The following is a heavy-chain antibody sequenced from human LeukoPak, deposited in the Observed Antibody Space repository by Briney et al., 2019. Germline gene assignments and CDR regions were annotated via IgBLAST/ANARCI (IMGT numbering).Heavy chain of an antibody. V-gene: IGHV1-18*01. CDR3: ARYHDILTGYYAPDY. J-gene: IGHJ4*02. CDR1: GYTFTSYG. D-gene: IGHD3-9*01. CDR2: ISAYNGNT. Sequence: ASVKVSCKASGYTFTSYGISWVRQAPGQGLEWMGWISAYNGNTNYAQKLQGRVTMTTDTSTSTAYMELRSLRSDDTAVYYCARYHDILTGYYAPDYWGQGTLVTVSS.